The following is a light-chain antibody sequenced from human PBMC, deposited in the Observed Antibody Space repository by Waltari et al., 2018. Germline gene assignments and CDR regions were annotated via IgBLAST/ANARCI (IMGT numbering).Light chain of an antibody. CDR1: ALPIKY. Sequence: SHDLTQPPSVSVSPGQTASIPCSGAALPIKYFYWYQQKSGQAPVMLIYEDNKRPSGIPERFSGSSSGTLATLTVSGAVVEDEGDYYCYSTDSSSFPLFGGGTRLTVL. V-gene: IGLV3-10*01. CDR2: EDN. J-gene: IGLJ3*02. CDR3: YSTDSSSFPL.